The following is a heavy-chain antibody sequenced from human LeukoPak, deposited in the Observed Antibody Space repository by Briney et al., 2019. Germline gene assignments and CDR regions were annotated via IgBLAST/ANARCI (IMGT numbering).Heavy chain of an antibody. D-gene: IGHD1-14*01. CDR1: GYTLTSYY. CDR3: AREVMDNLRFDY. CDR2: INPSGGDT. Sequence: ASVKVSCKASGYTLTSYYMHWVRQAPGQGLEWMGIINPSGGDTSYAQKFQGRLTMTRDTSTNTVYMELTSLRSEDTAVYYCAREVMDNLRFDYWGQGTLVTVSS. V-gene: IGHV1-46*01. J-gene: IGHJ4*02.